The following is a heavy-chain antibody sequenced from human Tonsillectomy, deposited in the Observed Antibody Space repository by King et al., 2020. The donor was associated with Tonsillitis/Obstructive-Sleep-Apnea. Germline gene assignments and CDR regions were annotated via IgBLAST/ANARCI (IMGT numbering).Heavy chain of an antibody. Sequence: VQLVQSGAEVKKPGESLKISCTGSGYSFTNYWIAWVSQLPGNGLEWMGIIYPGDSDTKYSPSFQGQVTISADKSISTAYLQWSSLKASDTAMYYCARQQALAGTVLHYFDSWGQGTLVTVSS. CDR1: GYSFTNYW. CDR2: IYPGDSDT. V-gene: IGHV5-51*01. CDR3: ARQQALAGTVLHYFDS. D-gene: IGHD6-19*01. J-gene: IGHJ4*02.